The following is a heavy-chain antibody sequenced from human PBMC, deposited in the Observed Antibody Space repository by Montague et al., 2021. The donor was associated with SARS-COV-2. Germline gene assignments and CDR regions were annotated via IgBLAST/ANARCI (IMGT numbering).Heavy chain of an antibody. J-gene: IGHJ4*02. CDR1: GFTLSSNY. V-gene: IGHV3-53*01. Sequence: SLRLSCAGSGFTLSSNYMTWVRQTPGKRLQWVSVIYGANTYYADSVKGRLTISRDDSRNTLHLQMDSLRADDTAVYFCSSGGSHLGELSFDYWGQGTLVTVSS. D-gene: IGHD3-16*02. CDR3: SSGGSHLGELSFDY. CDR2: IYGANT.